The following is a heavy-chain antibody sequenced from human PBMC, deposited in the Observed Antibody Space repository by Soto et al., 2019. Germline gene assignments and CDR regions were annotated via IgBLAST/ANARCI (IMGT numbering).Heavy chain of an antibody. V-gene: IGHV1-24*01. J-gene: IGHJ6*03. CDR2: FDPEDGET. Sequence: ASVKVSCKVSGYTLTELSMHWVRQAPGKGLEWMGGFDPEDGETIYAQKFQGRVTMTEDTSTDTAYMELSSLRSEDTAVYYCATVQPPYSCSWYYYYYYMDVWGKGTTVTVSS. CDR1: GYTLTELS. D-gene: IGHD6-13*01. CDR3: ATVQPPYSCSWYYYYYYMDV.